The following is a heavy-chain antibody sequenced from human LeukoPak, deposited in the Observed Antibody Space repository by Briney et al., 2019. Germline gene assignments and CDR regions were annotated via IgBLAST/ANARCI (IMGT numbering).Heavy chain of an antibody. CDR2: IYFSGST. D-gene: IGHD3-3*01. Sequence: SETLSLTCTVSGGSIRSYYWSWIRQPPGKGLEWIGYIYFSGSTSYNPSLKSRVTISVGRSKNQFSLKLSSVAAADTAVYYCARSYDTNFDYWGQGTLVTVSS. V-gene: IGHV4-59*01. CDR1: GGSIRSYY. CDR3: ARSYDTNFDY. J-gene: IGHJ4*02.